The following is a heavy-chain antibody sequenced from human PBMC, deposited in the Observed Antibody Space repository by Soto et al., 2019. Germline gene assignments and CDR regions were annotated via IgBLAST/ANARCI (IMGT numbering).Heavy chain of an antibody. V-gene: IGHV1-69*13. Sequence: SVKVSCKASGGTFSSYAISWVRQAPGQGLEWMGGIIPIFGTANYAQKFQGRVTIIADESTSTAYMELSSLRSEDTAVYYCARSLEIDYDYVWGSYPPYASDIRGPGTMVTVSS. CDR3: ARSLEIDYDYVWGSYPPYASDI. J-gene: IGHJ3*02. D-gene: IGHD3-16*02. CDR1: GGTFSSYA. CDR2: IIPIFGTA.